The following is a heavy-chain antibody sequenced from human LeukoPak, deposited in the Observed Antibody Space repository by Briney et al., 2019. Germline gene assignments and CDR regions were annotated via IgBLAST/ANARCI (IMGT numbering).Heavy chain of an antibody. CDR1: GGSISSSSYY. J-gene: IGHJ4*02. CDR2: IYYSGST. D-gene: IGHD6-13*01. Sequence: SETLSLTCTVSGGSISSSSYYWGWIRQPPGKGLEWIGSIYYSGSTYYNPSLKSRVTISVDTSKNQFSLKLRSVTAADTAVYYCARRSSSWYFDYWGQGTLVTVSS. CDR3: ARRSSSWYFDY. V-gene: IGHV4-39*01.